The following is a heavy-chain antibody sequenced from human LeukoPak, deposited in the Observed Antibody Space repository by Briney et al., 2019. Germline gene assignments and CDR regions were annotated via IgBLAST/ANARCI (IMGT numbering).Heavy chain of an antibody. J-gene: IGHJ6*02. D-gene: IGHD3-10*01. V-gene: IGHV1-8*01. CDR2: MNPNSGNT. Sequence: ASVKVSCKASGYTFTSYDINWVRQATGQGLEWMGWMNPNSGNTGYAQKFQGRVTMTRNTSISTAYMELSSLRSEDTAVYYCARAGGVLLWFGELLRTSYYYGMDVWGQGTTVTVSS. CDR1: GYTFTSYD. CDR3: ARAGGVLLWFGELLRTSYYYGMDV.